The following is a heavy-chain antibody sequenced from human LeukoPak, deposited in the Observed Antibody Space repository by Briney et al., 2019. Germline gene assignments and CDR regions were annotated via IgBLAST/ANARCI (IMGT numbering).Heavy chain of an antibody. V-gene: IGHV1-46*01. CDR2: IYPRDGST. CDR1: GYTFTSNY. CDR3: ARDQEGFDY. J-gene: IGHJ4*02. Sequence: ASVKDSCKASGYTFTSNYIHWVRQAPGQGLEWMGMIYPRDGSTSYAQKFQGRVTVTRDTSTSTVHMELGGLRSEDTAVYYCARDQEGFDYWGQGTLVTVSS.